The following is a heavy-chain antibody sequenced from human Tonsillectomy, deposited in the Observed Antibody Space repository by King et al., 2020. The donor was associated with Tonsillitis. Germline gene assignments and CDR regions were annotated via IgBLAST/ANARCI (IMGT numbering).Heavy chain of an antibody. CDR1: GGSISSGGHY. D-gene: IGHD1-1*01. CDR2: IYYSGST. Sequence: QLQESGPGLVKPSQTLSLTCTVSGGSISSGGHYWNWIRQHPGKGLEWIGCIYYSGSTYYNPSLKSPVSISVDTSKNQFSLKLSSVTAADTALYYCARVGTDYPDAFDIWGQGTMVTVSS. CDR3: ARVGTDYPDAFDI. V-gene: IGHV4-31*01. J-gene: IGHJ3*02.